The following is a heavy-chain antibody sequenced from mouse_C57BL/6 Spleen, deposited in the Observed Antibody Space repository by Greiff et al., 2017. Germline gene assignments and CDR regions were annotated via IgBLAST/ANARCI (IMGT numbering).Heavy chain of an antibody. V-gene: IGHV2-5*01. Sequence: VQLQQSGPGLVQPSQSLSITCTVSGFSLPSYGVHWVRQSPGKGLEWLGVLWRGGSTDYNAAFMSRLSITKDNSKSQVFFKMNSLQADDTAIYYCAKKGNYVDAMDYWGQGTSVTVSS. D-gene: IGHD1-1*01. CDR1: GFSLPSYG. J-gene: IGHJ4*01. CDR3: AKKGNYVDAMDY. CDR2: LWRGGST.